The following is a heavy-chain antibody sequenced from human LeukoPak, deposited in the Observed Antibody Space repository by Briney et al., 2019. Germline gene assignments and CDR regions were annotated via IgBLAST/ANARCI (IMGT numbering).Heavy chain of an antibody. J-gene: IGHJ4*02. D-gene: IGHD1-26*01. CDR3: ARDRGSYRFDY. CDR1: GFNFGGHW. Sequence: GGSLRLSCAASGFNFGGHWMNWVRQAPGKGLEWVANIKEDGSLTFYVDSVRGRFSISRDNTKNSLYLQMNSLRAEDTAVYYCARDRGSYRFDYWGQGTLVTVSS. CDR2: IKEDGSLT. V-gene: IGHV3-7*01.